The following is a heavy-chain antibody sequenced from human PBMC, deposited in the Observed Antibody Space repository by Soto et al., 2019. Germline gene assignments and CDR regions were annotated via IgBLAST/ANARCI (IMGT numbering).Heavy chain of an antibody. CDR1: GFTFSTYA. D-gene: IGHD2-2*01. Sequence: EVQLVESGGGLVQPGGSLRLSCAASGFTFSTYAMHWVRQAPGKGLEYVSLISGDGRSTYYANSVKGRFTISRDNSKNTLYLQMCSLRAEDMAVYYCARVCSTTSCYGAFDIWGQGTMVIVSS. V-gene: IGHV3-64*01. CDR3: ARVCSTTSCYGAFDI. J-gene: IGHJ3*02. CDR2: ISGDGRST.